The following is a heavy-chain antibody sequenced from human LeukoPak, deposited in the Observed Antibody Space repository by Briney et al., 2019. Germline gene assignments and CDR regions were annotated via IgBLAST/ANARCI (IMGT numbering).Heavy chain of an antibody. CDR3: ARDSGFTMVRGVNWFDP. Sequence: SETLSLTCAVSGGSISSGGYSWSWIRQPPGKGPEWIGYIYYSGSTYYNPSLKSRVTISVDTSKNQFSLKPSSVTAADTAVYYCARDSGFTMVRGVNWFDPWGQGTLATVSS. J-gene: IGHJ5*02. CDR2: IYYSGST. V-gene: IGHV4-31*11. CDR1: GGSISSGGYS. D-gene: IGHD3-10*01.